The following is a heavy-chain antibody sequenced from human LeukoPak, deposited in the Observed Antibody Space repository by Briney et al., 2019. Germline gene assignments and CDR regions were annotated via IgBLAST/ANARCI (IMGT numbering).Heavy chain of an antibody. Sequence: SETLSLTXAVYGGSFSGYYWSWIRQPPGKGLEWIGEINHSGSTNYNPSLKSRVTISVDTSKNQFSLKLSSVTAADTAVYYCARAPGATLRWGASDYWGQGTLVTVSS. CDR3: ARAPGATLRWGASDY. CDR1: GGSFSGYY. D-gene: IGHD1-26*01. J-gene: IGHJ4*02. V-gene: IGHV4-34*01. CDR2: INHSGST.